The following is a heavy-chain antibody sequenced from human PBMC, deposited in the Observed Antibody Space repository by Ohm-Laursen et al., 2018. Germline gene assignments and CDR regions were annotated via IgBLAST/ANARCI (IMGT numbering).Heavy chain of an antibody. D-gene: IGHD2-15*01. V-gene: IGHV4-34*01. CDR2: INHRGNT. CDR1: GFTFSNAW. CDR3: AREYSDDGGYRYDAFDV. J-gene: IGHJ3*01. Sequence: LRLSCAASGFTFSNAWMSWVRQAPGKGLEWIGEINHRGNTNYSPSLKSRVTMSVDTSRNHFSLELTSVTAADTAVYYCAREYSDDGGYRYDAFDVWGHGTVVTVSS.